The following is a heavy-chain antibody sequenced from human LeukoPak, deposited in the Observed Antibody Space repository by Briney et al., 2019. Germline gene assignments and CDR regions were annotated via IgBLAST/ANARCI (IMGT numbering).Heavy chain of an antibody. J-gene: IGHJ4*02. V-gene: IGHV4-34*01. Sequence: PSETLSLTCAVYGGSFSGYYWSWIRQPPGKGLEWIGEINHSGSTSYNPSLKSRVTISVDTSKNQFSLKLSSVTAADTAVYYCARGRRIVVVPAAIRARGRYFDYWGQGTLVTVSS. CDR1: GGSFSGYY. CDR2: INHSGST. CDR3: ARGRRIVVVPAAIRARGRYFDY. D-gene: IGHD2-2*02.